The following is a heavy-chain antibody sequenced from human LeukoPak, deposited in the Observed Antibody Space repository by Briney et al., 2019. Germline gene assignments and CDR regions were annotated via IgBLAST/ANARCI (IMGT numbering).Heavy chain of an antibody. D-gene: IGHD4-17*01. CDR3: AKVPTVFYFDY. Sequence: GGSLRLSCAASGFTFSSYAMSWVRQAPGKGLEWASAISGSGDYTYYADSVKGRFTISRDNSKNTLFLQMNSLRAEDTAVYYCAKVPTVFYFDYWGQGTLVTVSS. J-gene: IGHJ4*02. V-gene: IGHV3-23*01. CDR1: GFTFSSYA. CDR2: ISGSGDYT.